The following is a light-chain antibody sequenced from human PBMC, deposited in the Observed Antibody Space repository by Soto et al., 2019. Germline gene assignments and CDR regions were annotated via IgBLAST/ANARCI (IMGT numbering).Light chain of an antibody. Sequence: EIVLTQSSGTLSLSPGESATLSCRASQSLGRYLAWYQQKPGQAPRLLIYDASHRATGIPVRIGGSWSKSVFTLTISSLAPEYSAFYYYQQRSYTITFGQGTRLEIK. CDR2: DAS. CDR3: QQRSYTIT. V-gene: IGKV3-11*01. J-gene: IGKJ5*01. CDR1: QSLGRY.